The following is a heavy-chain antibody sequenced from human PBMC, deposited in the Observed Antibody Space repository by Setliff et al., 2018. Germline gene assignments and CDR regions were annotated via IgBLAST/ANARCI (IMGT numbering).Heavy chain of an antibody. CDR2: INPNSGGT. CDR3: ARSPPTSTYYDFWSGYSYYFDY. CDR1: GYTFTGYY. Sequence: GASVKVSCKASGYTFTGYYMHWVRQAPGQGLEWMGRINPNSGGTNYAQKFQGRVTITRDTSASTAYMELSSLRSEDTAVYYCARSPPTSTYYDFWSGYSYYFDYWGQGTLVTVSS. J-gene: IGHJ4*02. V-gene: IGHV1-2*06. D-gene: IGHD3-3*01.